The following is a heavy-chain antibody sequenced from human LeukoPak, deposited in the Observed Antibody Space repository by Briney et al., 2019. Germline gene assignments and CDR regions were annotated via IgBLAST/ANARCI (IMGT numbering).Heavy chain of an antibody. CDR1: GFTFSSYA. D-gene: IGHD2/OR15-2a*01. Sequence: GGSLRLSCAASGFTFSSYAMHWVRQAPGKGLEWVAFIRYDGSNKYYADSVKGRFTISRDNSKNTLYLQMNSLRAEDTAVYYCAKMAFPGEDPDFDYWGQGTLVTVSS. J-gene: IGHJ4*02. V-gene: IGHV3-30*02. CDR3: AKMAFPGEDPDFDY. CDR2: IRYDGSNK.